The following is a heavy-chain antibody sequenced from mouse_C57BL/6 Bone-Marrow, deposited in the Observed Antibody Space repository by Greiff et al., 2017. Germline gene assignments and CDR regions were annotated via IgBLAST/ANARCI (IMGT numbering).Heavy chain of an antibody. D-gene: IGHD1-1*01. CDR1: EYEFPSHD. CDR3: ARHGVYYYGHWYFDV. V-gene: IGHV5-2*01. J-gene: IGHJ1*03. CDR2: INSDGGST. Sequence: EVMLVESGGGLVQPGESLKLSCESNEYEFPSHDMSWVRKTPEKRLELVAAINSDGGSTYYPDTMERRFIISRDNTKKTLYLQMSSLRSEDTALYYCARHGVYYYGHWYFDVWGTGTTVTVSS.